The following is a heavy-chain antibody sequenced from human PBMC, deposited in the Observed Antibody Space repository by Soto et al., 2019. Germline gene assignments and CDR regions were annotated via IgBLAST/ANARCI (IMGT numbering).Heavy chain of an antibody. CDR2: ISYDGSNK. D-gene: IGHD6-13*01. Sequence: GGSLRLSCAASGFTFSSYGMHWVRQAPGKGLEWVAVISYDGSNKYYADSVKGRFTISRDNSKNTLYLQMNSLRAEDTAVYYCAKDRTPGIAQGYYFDYWGPGTLVTVSS. CDR1: GFTFSSYG. CDR3: AKDRTPGIAQGYYFDY. J-gene: IGHJ4*02. V-gene: IGHV3-30*18.